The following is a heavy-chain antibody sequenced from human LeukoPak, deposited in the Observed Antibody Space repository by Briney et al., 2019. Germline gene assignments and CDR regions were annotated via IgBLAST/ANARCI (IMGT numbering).Heavy chain of an antibody. CDR1: GFTFSDYY. CDR2: ISSSSSYT. J-gene: IGHJ4*02. Sequence: GGSLRLSCAASGFTFSDYYMSWIRQAPGKGLEWVSYISSSSSYTNYADSVKGRFTISRDNAKNSLYLQMNSLRAEDTAVYYCARGDYDILTGYYNPRVYWGQGTLVTVSS. V-gene: IGHV3-11*05. CDR3: ARGDYDILTGYYNPRVY. D-gene: IGHD3-9*01.